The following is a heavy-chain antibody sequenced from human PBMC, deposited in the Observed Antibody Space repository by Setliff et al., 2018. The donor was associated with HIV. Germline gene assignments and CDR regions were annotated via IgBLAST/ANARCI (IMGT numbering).Heavy chain of an antibody. D-gene: IGHD2-2*01. J-gene: IGHJ4*02. CDR2: IYVSGTT. CDR3: ARTRGYCSGTNCYALRGPDY. CDR1: GGSISSGSYF. V-gene: IGHV4-61*02. Sequence: SETLSLTCTVSGGSISSGSYFWSWIRQPAGKELEWIGRIYVSGTTNYNPSLKSRVAISVDPSRNQFSLTLNSVTAADTAFYYCARTRGYCSGTNCYALRGPDYWGQGTLVTSPQ.